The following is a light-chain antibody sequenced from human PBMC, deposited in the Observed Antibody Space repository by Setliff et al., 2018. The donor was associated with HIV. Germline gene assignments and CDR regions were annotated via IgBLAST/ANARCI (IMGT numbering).Light chain of an antibody. V-gene: IGLV2-23*02. CDR1: NSDIGSYNL. CDR3: CSYAGSSIFYV. CDR2: EVN. Sequence: QSALAQPASVSESPGQSITISCTGTNSDIGSYNLVSWYQQYPGKAPKIMIYEVNKRPSGASNRFSGSKSGNTASLTISGLQAEDEADYYCCSYAGSSIFYVFGSGTKV. J-gene: IGLJ1*01.